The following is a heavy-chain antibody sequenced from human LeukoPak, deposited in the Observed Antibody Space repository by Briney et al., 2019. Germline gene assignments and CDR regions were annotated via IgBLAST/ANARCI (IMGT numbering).Heavy chain of an antibody. CDR3: ANLADYYGSGSHLDY. CDR1: GFTFSSYA. CDR2: ISGSGGST. D-gene: IGHD3-10*01. J-gene: IGHJ4*02. Sequence: GGSLRLSCAASGFTFSSYAMSRVRQAPGKGLEWVSAISGSGGSTYYADSVKGRFTISRDNSKNTLYLQMNSLRAEDTAVYYCANLADYYGSGSHLDYWGQGTLVTVSS. V-gene: IGHV3-23*01.